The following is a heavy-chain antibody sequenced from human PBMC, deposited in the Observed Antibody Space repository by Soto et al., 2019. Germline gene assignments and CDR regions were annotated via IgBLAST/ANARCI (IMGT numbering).Heavy chain of an antibody. Sequence: QVHLVQSGAEVKQPGASVKVSCQGSGYAFTTYGITWVRQAPGQGLEWMGWISAHNGNTNYAQKLQGRVTVTRDTSTSTAYMELRSLRYDDTAVYYCARGRYGDYWRQGALVTVSS. CDR3: ARGRYGDY. J-gene: IGHJ4*02. D-gene: IGHD1-1*01. CDR1: GYAFTTYG. CDR2: ISAHNGNT. V-gene: IGHV1-18*01.